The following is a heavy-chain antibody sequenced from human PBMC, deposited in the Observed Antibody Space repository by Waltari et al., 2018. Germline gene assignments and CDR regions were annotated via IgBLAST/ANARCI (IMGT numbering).Heavy chain of an antibody. D-gene: IGHD1-20*01. CDR3: ARDTPAPRITGATSVDY. CDR1: GYSISSGYY. CDR2: IHHSGSP. J-gene: IGHJ4*02. Sequence: QVQLQESGPGLVKPSETLSLTCSVSGYSISSGYYWGWIRQPPGKGQEWIGSIHHSGSPFYNPPLKSRVTISVDPSKNQFSLKLSSVTAADTAVYYCARDTPAPRITGATSVDYWGQGTLVTVSS. V-gene: IGHV4-38-2*02.